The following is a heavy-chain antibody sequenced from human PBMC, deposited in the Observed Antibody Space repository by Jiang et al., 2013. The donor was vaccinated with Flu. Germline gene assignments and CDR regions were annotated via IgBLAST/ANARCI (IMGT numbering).Heavy chain of an antibody. CDR1: GFTFSSYG. D-gene: IGHD5-18*01. V-gene: IGHV3-33*01. J-gene: IGHJ6*02. CDR2: IWYDGSNK. Sequence: VQLLESGGGVVQPGRSLRLSCAASGFTFSSYGMHWVRQAPGKGLEWVAVIWYDGSNKYYADSVKGRFTISRDNSKNTLYLQMNSLRAEDTAVYYCARDPRGYSYSYGRYGMDVWGQGTTVTVSS. CDR3: ARDPRGYSYSYGRYGMDV.